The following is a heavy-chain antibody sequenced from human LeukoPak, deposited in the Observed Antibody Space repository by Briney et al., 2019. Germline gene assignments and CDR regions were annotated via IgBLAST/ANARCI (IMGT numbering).Heavy chain of an antibody. Sequence: GGSLRLSCAASGFTFSSYGMHWVRQAPGKGLEWVAVISYDGSNKYYADSVKGRFTISRDNSQNTLYLQMNSLRAEDTAVYYCAKDQYSSSSLPYYYYYGMDVWGQGTTVTVSS. D-gene: IGHD6-6*01. V-gene: IGHV3-30*18. CDR1: GFTFSSYG. CDR2: ISYDGSNK. J-gene: IGHJ6*02. CDR3: AKDQYSSSSLPYYYYYGMDV.